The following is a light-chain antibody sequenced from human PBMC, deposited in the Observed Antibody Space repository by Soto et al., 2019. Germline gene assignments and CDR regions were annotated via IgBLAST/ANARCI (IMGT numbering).Light chain of an antibody. V-gene: IGKV3-15*01. CDR1: QSVSSL. Sequence: EIVMTQSPATLSVSPGERATLSCRASQSVSSLLAWYQQKPGQAPRLLIYRASTRAAGIPARFSGSGSGTEFTLTISSLQSEDFAVHFCQQFHSWPLTFGGGTQVDIK. CDR2: RAS. J-gene: IGKJ4*01. CDR3: QQFHSWPLT.